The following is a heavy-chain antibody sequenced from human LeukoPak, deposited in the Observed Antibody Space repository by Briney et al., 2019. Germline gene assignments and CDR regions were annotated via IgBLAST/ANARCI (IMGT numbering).Heavy chain of an antibody. CDR2: IYHSGST. Sequence: SETLPLTCAVYGGSFSGYSWSWIRQPPGKGLEWIGYIYHSGSTYHNPSLKSRVTISVDRSKNQFSLKLSSVTAADTAVYYCARAVDTAMLDYWGQGTLVTVSS. CDR1: GGSFSGYS. V-gene: IGHV4-30-2*01. J-gene: IGHJ4*02. CDR3: ARAVDTAMLDY. D-gene: IGHD5-18*01.